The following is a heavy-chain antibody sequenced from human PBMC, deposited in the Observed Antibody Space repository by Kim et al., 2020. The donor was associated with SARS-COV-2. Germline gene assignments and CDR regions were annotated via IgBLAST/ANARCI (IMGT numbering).Heavy chain of an antibody. J-gene: IGHJ4*02. D-gene: IGHD3-16*01. V-gene: IGHV3-11*05. Sequence: GGSLRLSCTASGFTFVDYYITWIRQAPGKGLEWVSYISSSTTYANYGESVKGRFTISRDNARNSVYLDMRSLRAEDTAIYYCAKEGDGTEADATSFDSWGQGTLVTVSS. CDR2: ISSSTTYA. CDR1: GFTFVDYY. CDR3: AKEGDGTEADATSFDS.